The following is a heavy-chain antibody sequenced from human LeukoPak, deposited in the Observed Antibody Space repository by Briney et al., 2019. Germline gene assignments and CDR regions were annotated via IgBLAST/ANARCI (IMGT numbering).Heavy chain of an antibody. CDR1: GFTFDDYA. Sequence: PGGSLRLSCAASGFTFDDYATHWVRQAPGKGLEWVSGISWNSGSIGYADSVKGRFTISRDNAKNSLYLQMNSLRAEDTALYYCAKDMSYGEYGIDYWGQGTLVTVSS. V-gene: IGHV3-9*01. D-gene: IGHD4-17*01. CDR2: ISWNSGSI. CDR3: AKDMSYGEYGIDY. J-gene: IGHJ4*02.